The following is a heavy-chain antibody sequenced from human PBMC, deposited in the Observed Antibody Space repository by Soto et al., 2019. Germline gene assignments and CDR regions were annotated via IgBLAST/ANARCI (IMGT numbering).Heavy chain of an antibody. J-gene: IGHJ5*02. CDR1: GFTFSSYG. Sequence: GGSLRLSCAASGFTFSSYGMHWVRQAPGKGLEWVAVISYDGSNKYYADSVKGRFTISRDNSKNTLYLQVNSLRAEDPAVYYLAKDLDIMVRGPPLWGIDPWGQGTRVTVSS. V-gene: IGHV3-30*18. CDR2: ISYDGSNK. CDR3: AKDLDIMVRGPPLWGIDP. D-gene: IGHD3-10*01.